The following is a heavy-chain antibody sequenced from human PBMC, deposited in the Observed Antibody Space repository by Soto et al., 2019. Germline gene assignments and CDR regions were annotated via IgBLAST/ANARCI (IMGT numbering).Heavy chain of an antibody. CDR1: GGSVSSGSYY. CDR2: IYYSGST. D-gene: IGHD5-18*01. V-gene: IGHV4-61*01. CDR3: ARGGYSYGYYFDY. J-gene: IGHJ4*02. Sequence: QVQLQESGPGLVKPSETLSLTCTVSGGSVSSGSYYWRWIRQPPGKGLEWIGYIYYSGSTNYNPSLKSRVTISVDTSKNQFSLKLSSVTAADTAVYYCARGGYSYGYYFDYWGQGTLVTVSS.